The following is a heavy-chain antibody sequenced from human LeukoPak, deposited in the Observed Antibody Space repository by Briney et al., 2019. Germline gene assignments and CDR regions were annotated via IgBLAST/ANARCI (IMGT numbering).Heavy chain of an antibody. CDR3: ARDGYLLVPAGNWFDP. J-gene: IGHJ5*02. CDR1: GYTFTSYA. Sequence: ASVKVSCKASGYTFTSYAMNWVRQAPGHGLEWMGWINTNTGNPTYAQGFTGRFVFSLDTSVSTAYLQISSLKAEDTAVYYCARDGYLLVPAGNWFDPWGQGTLVTVS. CDR2: INTNTGNP. D-gene: IGHD2-2*01. V-gene: IGHV7-4-1*02.